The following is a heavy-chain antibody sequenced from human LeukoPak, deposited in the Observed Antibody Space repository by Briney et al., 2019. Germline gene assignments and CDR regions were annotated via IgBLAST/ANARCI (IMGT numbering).Heavy chain of an antibody. CDR2: ISYDGSNE. V-gene: IGHV3-30*03. J-gene: IGHJ4*02. CDR3: AMSPNPYYFDY. CDR1: GFTFSSYA. Sequence: GGSLRLSCAASGFTFSSYAMSWVRQAPGKGLEWVALISYDGSNEHYADSVKGRFTISRDNSKNTVFLQMNSLTAEDTAVYFCAMSPNPYYFDYWGQGTLVTVSS.